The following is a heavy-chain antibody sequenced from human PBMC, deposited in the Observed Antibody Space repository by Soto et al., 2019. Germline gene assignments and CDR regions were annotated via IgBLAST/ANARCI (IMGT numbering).Heavy chain of an antibody. CDR2: ISGSGGST. CDR1: GFTFNSYA. V-gene: IGHV3-23*01. D-gene: IGHD6-19*01. Sequence: GGSLRLSCAASGFTFNSYAMSCVRQAPGKGLEWVSAISGSGGSTYYADSVKGRFTISRDNSKNTLYLQMNSLRAEDTAVYYCAKDQQWLVPVHFDYWGQGTLVTVS. J-gene: IGHJ4*02. CDR3: AKDQQWLVPVHFDY.